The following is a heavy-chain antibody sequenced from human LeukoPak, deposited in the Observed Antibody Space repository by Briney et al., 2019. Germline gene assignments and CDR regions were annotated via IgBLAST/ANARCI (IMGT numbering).Heavy chain of an antibody. V-gene: IGHV4-59*08. CDR2: VYYKGDT. CDR1: GGSTTGYF. D-gene: IGHD3-16*01. Sequence: PSETLSLTCSVSGGSTTGYFWTWIRQPPGKGPEWIGYVYYKGDTSYSPSLDSRVSISVDTSKKQFSLKLNSVTAADTAMYYCAATPAIRVWGMDFDYWGQGTLVTVSS. J-gene: IGHJ4*02. CDR3: AATPAIRVWGMDFDY.